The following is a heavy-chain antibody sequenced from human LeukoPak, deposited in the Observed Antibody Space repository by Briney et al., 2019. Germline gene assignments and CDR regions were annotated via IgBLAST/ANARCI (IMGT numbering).Heavy chain of an antibody. Sequence: ASVKVSCKASGYTFTGYYMHWVRQAPGQGLEWMGWINPNSGGTNYAQKFQGRVTMTTDTSTSTAYMELRRLRSDDTAVYYCARSLVVPAASFDYWGQGTLVTVSS. V-gene: IGHV1-2*02. CDR2: INPNSGGT. CDR3: ARSLVVPAASFDY. D-gene: IGHD2-2*01. CDR1: GYTFTGYY. J-gene: IGHJ4*02.